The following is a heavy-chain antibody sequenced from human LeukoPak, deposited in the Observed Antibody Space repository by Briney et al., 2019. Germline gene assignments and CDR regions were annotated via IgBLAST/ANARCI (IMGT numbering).Heavy chain of an antibody. CDR1: GFTFSTYD. V-gene: IGHV3-13*04. CDR3: ARGDCSGGSCSSMDV. D-gene: IGHD2-15*01. Sequence: GGSLRLSCAASGFTFSTYDMHWVRQATGKGLEWVSGINPAGDTYYPGSVKGRFTISREDAKNSFFLQTNSLRVGDTAVYYCARGDCSGGSCSSMDVWGQGTTVTVSS. CDR2: INPAGDT. J-gene: IGHJ6*02.